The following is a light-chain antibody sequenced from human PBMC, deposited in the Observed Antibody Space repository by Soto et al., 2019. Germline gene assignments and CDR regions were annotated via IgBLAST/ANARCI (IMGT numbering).Light chain of an antibody. CDR2: EVT. CDR1: TSDVDYNR. J-gene: IGLJ3*02. V-gene: IGLV2-14*01. CDR3: SSYTIRRSWV. Sequence: QSVLTQPASVTGSPGQSITISCTGTTSDVDYNRVPWYQQYPGTAPKLMINEVTNRPSGVSDRFSGSRSGNTASLTISGLQPEDEADYYCSSYTIRRSWVFGGGTKLTVL.